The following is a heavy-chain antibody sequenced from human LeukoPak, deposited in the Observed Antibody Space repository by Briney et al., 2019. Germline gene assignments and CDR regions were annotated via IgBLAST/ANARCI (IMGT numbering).Heavy chain of an antibody. CDR2: IYYSGST. D-gene: IGHD5-18*01. V-gene: IGHV4-39*07. CDR1: GGSISSSSYY. J-gene: IGHJ4*02. Sequence: PSETLSLTCTVSGGSISSSSYYWGWIRQPPGKGLEWIGSIYYSGSTYYNPSLKSRVTISVDTSENQFSLKLSSVTAADTAVYSCARGNRQLWLPTDYWGQGTLVTVSS. CDR3: ARGNRQLWLPTDY.